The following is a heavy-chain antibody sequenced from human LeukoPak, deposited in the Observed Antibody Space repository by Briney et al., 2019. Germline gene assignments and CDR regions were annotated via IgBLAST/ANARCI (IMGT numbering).Heavy chain of an antibody. V-gene: IGHV4-38-2*02. CDR1: GYSISSGYY. CDR3: ARWGSIAVARFDY. J-gene: IGHJ4*02. CDR2: IYHSGST. Sequence: SETLSLTCTVSGYSISSGYYWGWIRQPPGKGLEWIGSIYHSGSTSYSPSLKSRVTISVDTSKNQFSLKLSSVTAADTAVYYCARWGSIAVARFDYWGQGTLVTVSS. D-gene: IGHD6-6*01.